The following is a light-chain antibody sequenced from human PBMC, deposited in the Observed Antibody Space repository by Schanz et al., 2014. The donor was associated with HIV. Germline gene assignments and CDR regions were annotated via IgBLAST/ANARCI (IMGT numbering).Light chain of an antibody. CDR1: QSIGSS. CDR3: QQYGSYSGT. J-gene: IGKJ2*01. V-gene: IGKV1-5*03. Sequence: DIQMTQSPSTLSASMGDRVSVTCRASQSIGSSLAWYQQKPGRAPNLLIYKASPLESGVSSRFSGSGSGTEFTLTISSLDPDDLATYYCQQYGSYSGTFGQGTKVEI. CDR2: KAS.